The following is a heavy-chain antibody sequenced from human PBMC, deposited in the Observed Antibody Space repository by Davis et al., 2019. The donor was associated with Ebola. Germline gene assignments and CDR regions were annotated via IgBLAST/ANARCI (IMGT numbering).Heavy chain of an antibody. CDR1: GYSLSSFW. J-gene: IGHJ4*02. CDR3: GRLYGSYLAY. V-gene: IGHV5-51*01. D-gene: IGHD1-26*01. CDR2: IYPGDSDT. Sequence: KVPCKGSGYSLSSFWTGWVRQMPGKGLEWMGVIYPGDSDTRYSPSFQGQVIISADKSISTAYLQWSSLKASDTAMYYCGRLYGSYLAYWGQGTLVTVSS.